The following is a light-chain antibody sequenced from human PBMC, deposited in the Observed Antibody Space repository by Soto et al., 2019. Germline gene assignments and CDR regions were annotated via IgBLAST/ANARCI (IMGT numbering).Light chain of an antibody. J-gene: IGKJ3*01. V-gene: IGKV3-11*01. CDR1: QSVSSY. Sequence: EIVLTQSPATLSLSPGERATLSCTASQSVSSYLAWYQQKPGQAPRLLIYDASNRATGIPARFSGSGSGTDFTLTISSLEPEDFAVYYCQQRSNWPGFTFGPGTKVDIK. CDR2: DAS. CDR3: QQRSNWPGFT.